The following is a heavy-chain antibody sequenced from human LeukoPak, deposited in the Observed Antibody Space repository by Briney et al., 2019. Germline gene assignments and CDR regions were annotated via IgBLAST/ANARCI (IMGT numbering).Heavy chain of an antibody. V-gene: IGHV4-34*12. D-gene: IGHD2-2*01. CDR3: EGSSYNSYYYYMDV. CDR1: GGSFSGYH. J-gene: IGHJ6*03. CDR2: IIHSGST. Sequence: SETLSLTCSVSGGSFSGYHWRWIRQPPGKGLEWIGKIIHSGSTNYNPSLKSRVTISVDTSKNQFSLKLSSVTAADTAIYYCEGSSYNSYYYYMDVWGKGTTVTVSS.